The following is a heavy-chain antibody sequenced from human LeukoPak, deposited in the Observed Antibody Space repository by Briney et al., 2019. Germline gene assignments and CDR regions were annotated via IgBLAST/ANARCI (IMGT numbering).Heavy chain of an antibody. CDR1: GGSISSYY. Sequence: SETLSLTCTVSGGSISSYYWSWIWQPPGKGLEWIGYIYYSGSTNYNPSLKSRVTISVDTSKNQFSLKLSSVTAADTAVYYCARLLNSREAFHLIDYWGQGALVTVSS. CDR3: ARLLNSREAFHLIDY. D-gene: IGHD4-23*01. J-gene: IGHJ4*02. V-gene: IGHV4-59*08. CDR2: IYYSGST.